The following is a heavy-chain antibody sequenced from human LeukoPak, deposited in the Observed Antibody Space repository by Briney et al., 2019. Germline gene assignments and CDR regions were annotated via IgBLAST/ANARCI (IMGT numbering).Heavy chain of an antibody. J-gene: IGHJ4*02. CDR1: GYTFTAYY. CDR2: ININNGGT. D-gene: IGHD2-21*02. Sequence: ASVKVSCKASGYTFTAYYMHWVRQAPGQGLEWMGWININNGGTNYAQKFQGWVTMTRNTSINTAYMELSSLRSEDTAVYYCARGYFRVVTANVAILYYFDYWGQGTLVTVSS. V-gene: IGHV1-2*04. CDR3: ARGYFRVVTANVAILYYFDY.